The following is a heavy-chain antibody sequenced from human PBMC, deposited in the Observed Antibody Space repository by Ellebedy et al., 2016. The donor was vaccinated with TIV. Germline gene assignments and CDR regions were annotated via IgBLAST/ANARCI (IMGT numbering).Heavy chain of an antibody. CDR1: GYTFTSYG. Sequence: ASVKVSCXASGYTFTSYGISWVRQAPGQGLEWMGWISAYNGNTNYAQKLQGRVTMTTDTSTSTAYMELRSLRSEDTAVYYCARDDGAGDFSWGYYYYGMDVWGQGTTVTVSS. CDR2: ISAYNGNT. D-gene: IGHD3-3*01. J-gene: IGHJ6*02. CDR3: ARDDGAGDFSWGYYYYGMDV. V-gene: IGHV1-18*01.